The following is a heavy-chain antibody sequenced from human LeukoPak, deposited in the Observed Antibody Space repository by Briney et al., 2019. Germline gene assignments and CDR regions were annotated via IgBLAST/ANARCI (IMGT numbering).Heavy chain of an antibody. Sequence: GGSLRLSCAASGFTFTPYSMSWVRQAPGKGLEWVSSISSSSSYIYYEDSVKGRFTISRDNAKNSLYLQMNSLRAEDTAVYYCARDFRTQLDGYSPPYHFDHWGQGTPVTVSS. CDR3: ARDFRTQLDGYSPPYHFDH. CDR1: GFTFTPYS. V-gene: IGHV3-21*01. D-gene: IGHD5-24*01. CDR2: ISSSSSYI. J-gene: IGHJ4*02.